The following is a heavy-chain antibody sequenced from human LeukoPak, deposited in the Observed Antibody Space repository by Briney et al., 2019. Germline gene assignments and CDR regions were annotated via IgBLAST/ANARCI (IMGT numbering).Heavy chain of an antibody. D-gene: IGHD3-10*01. CDR3: ANQGSLITMVRGVEEADYYYYYYMDV. J-gene: IGHJ6*03. V-gene: IGHV4-38-2*02. Sequence: NPSETLSLTCTVSGYSISSGYYWGWIRQPPGKGLEWIGSIYHSGSTYYNPSLKSRVTISVDTSKNQFSLKLSSVTAADTAVYYCANQGSLITMVRGVEEADYYYYYYMDVWGKGTTVTVSS. CDR1: GYSISSGYY. CDR2: IYHSGST.